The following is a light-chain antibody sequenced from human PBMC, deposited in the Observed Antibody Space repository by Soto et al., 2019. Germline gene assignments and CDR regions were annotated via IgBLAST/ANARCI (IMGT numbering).Light chain of an antibody. J-gene: IGKJ2*01. V-gene: IGKV4-1*01. Sequence: DIVMTQSPDSLAVSLGERATINCKSSQSVLYSSNNKNYLAWYQQRPGQPPKLLIYWASTRESGVPDRFSGSESGTDFTLTITSLQAEDVEVYYCQQYESTPPTFGQGTKLEIK. CDR2: WAS. CDR3: QQYESTPPT. CDR1: QSVLYSSNNKNY.